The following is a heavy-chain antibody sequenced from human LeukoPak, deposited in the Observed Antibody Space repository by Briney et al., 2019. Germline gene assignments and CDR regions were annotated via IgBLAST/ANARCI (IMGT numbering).Heavy chain of an antibody. V-gene: IGHV1-24*01. CDR3: ARDPEDDILTGYGY. Sequence: ASVKVSCKVSGYTLTELSMHWVRQAPGKGLEWMGGFDPEDGETIYAQKFQGRVTMTRNTSISTAYMELSSLRAEDTAVYYCARDPEDDILTGYGYWGQGTLVTVSS. D-gene: IGHD3-9*01. CDR2: FDPEDGET. CDR1: GYTLTELS. J-gene: IGHJ4*02.